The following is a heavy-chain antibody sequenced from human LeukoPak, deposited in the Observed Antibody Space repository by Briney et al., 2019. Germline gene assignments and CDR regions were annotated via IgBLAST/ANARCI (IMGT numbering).Heavy chain of an antibody. J-gene: IGHJ4*02. CDR2: IRYDGSNK. V-gene: IGHV3-30*02. CDR1: GFTFSSYG. CDR3: ARAPYSSSWYFDY. Sequence: PGGSLRLSCAASGFTFSSYGMHWVRQAPGKGLEWVAFIRYDGSNKYYADSVKGRFTISRDNSKNTVYLQMNSLRAEDTAVYHCARAPYSSSWYFDYWGQGTLVTVSS. D-gene: IGHD6-13*01.